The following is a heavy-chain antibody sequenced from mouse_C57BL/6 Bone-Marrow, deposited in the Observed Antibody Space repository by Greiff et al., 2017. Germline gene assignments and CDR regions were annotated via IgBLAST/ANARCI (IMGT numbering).Heavy chain of an antibody. CDR3: TTRDYGSYWYFDV. CDR2: IDPENGDT. V-gene: IGHV14-4*01. D-gene: IGHD1-1*01. Sequence: VQLQQSGAELVRPGASVKLSCTASGFNIKDDYMHWVKQRPEQGLEWIGWIDPENGDTEYDSKFQGKATITADTSSNTAYLQLSSLTSEDTAVYYGTTRDYGSYWYFDVWGTGTTVTVSS. CDR1: GFNIKDDY. J-gene: IGHJ1*03.